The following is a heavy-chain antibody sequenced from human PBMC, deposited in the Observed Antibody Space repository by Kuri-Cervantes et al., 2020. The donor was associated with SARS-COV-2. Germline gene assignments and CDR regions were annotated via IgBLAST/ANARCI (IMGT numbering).Heavy chain of an antibody. CDR1: GGSISSGDYY. V-gene: IGHV4-30-4*08. Sequence: SETLSLTCTVSGGSISSGDYYWSWIRQPPGKGLEWIGYIYYSGSTYYNPSLKSRVTISVDTSKNQFSLKLSSVTAADTAVYYCARGGRAAALFDYWGQGTLVTVSS. J-gene: IGHJ4*02. CDR2: IYYSGST. D-gene: IGHD6-13*01. CDR3: ARGGRAAALFDY.